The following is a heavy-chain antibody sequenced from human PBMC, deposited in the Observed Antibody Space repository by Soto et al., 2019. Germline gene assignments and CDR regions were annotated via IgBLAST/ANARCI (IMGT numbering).Heavy chain of an antibody. J-gene: IGHJ4*02. D-gene: IGHD6-13*01. V-gene: IGHV3-23*01. Sequence: GRSLRLSCAASGFTFSSYAMSWVRQAPGKGLEWVSAISGSGGSTYYADSVKGRFTISRDNSKNTLYLQMNSLRAEDTAVYYCAKSPAAGTAYYFDYWGQGTLVTVSS. CDR1: GFTFSSYA. CDR2: ISGSGGST. CDR3: AKSPAAGTAYYFDY.